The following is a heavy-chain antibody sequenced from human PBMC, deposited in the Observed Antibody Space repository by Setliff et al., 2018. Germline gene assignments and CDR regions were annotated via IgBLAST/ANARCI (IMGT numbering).Heavy chain of an antibody. V-gene: IGHV4-31*03. J-gene: IGHJ2*01. CDR1: DGSIRSGDHY. CDR3: ARKMRMSGRGHWYFDV. CDR2: IWKSVST. Sequence: PSETLSLTCTASDGSIRSGDHYWNWIRQHPGKGLEWLGYIWKSVSTFYNPSLKSRITMSVDTSRNLFSMELASVTAADTAIYYCARKMRMSGRGHWYFDVWGRGTLVTVSS.